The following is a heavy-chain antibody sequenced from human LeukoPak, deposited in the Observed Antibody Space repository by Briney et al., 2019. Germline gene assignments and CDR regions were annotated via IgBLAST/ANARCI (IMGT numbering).Heavy chain of an antibody. Sequence: SQTLSLTCTVSGGSISSGSYYWNRIRQPAGKGLEWIGRIYTSGSTNYHPSLKNRVTISVDTSKNQFSLRLTSVTAADTAVYHCARGGMAVAHLASSWFDPWGQGMLVTVSS. V-gene: IGHV4-61*02. D-gene: IGHD6-19*01. CDR2: IYTSGST. CDR1: GGSISSGSYY. CDR3: ARGGMAVAHLASSWFDP. J-gene: IGHJ5*02.